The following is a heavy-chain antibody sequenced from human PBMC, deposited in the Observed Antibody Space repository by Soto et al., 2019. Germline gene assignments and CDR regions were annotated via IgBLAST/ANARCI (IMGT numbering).Heavy chain of an antibody. V-gene: IGHV4-34*01. Sequence: PSETLSLTCTVSGGSFSGYYWSWIRQPPGKGLEWIGEINHSGSTNYNPSLKSRVTISVDTSKNQFSLKLSSVTAADTAVYYCARGLGYYYGSGSYYHKGFDPWGQGTLVTVSS. D-gene: IGHD3-10*01. J-gene: IGHJ5*02. CDR3: ARGLGYYYGSGSYYHKGFDP. CDR1: GGSFSGYY. CDR2: INHSGST.